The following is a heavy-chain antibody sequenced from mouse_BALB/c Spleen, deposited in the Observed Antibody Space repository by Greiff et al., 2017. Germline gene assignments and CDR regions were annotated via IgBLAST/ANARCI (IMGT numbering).Heavy chain of an antibody. CDR3: ARPMDY. V-gene: IGHV5-12-1*01. Sequence: DVMLVESGGGLVKPGGSLKLSCAASGFAFSSYDMSWVRQTPEKRLEWVAYISSGGGSTYYPDTVKGRFTISRDNAKNTLYLQMSSLKSEDTAMYYCARPMDYWGQGTSVTVSS. CDR1: GFAFSSYD. CDR2: ISSGGGST. J-gene: IGHJ4*01.